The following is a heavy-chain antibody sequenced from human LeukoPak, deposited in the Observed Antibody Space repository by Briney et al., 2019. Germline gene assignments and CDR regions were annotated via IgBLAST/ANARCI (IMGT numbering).Heavy chain of an antibody. D-gene: IGHD6-19*01. Sequence: NPGGSLRLSCAASGFMFSNYSMNWVRQAPGKGLEWVSSISRLSSYINYADSVKGRFTISRDNAKNSLELHLSRLRPEDTALYYCVRRPYRSGFDFWGQGTLVTVSS. CDR2: ISRLSSYI. V-gene: IGHV3-21*06. CDR1: GFMFSNYS. J-gene: IGHJ4*02. CDR3: VRRPYRSGFDF.